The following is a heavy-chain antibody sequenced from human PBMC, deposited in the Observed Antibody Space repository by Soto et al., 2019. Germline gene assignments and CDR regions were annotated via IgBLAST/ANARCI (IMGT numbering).Heavy chain of an antibody. CDR1: GFTFSDYY. Sequence: GGSLRLSCAASGFTFSDYYMSWIRQAPGKGLEWVSYISSSGSTIYYAESVKGRFTISRDNAKNSLYLQMNSLRAEDTAVYYRARGATVTWGWFAPGVEGTLVTVSS. J-gene: IGHJ5*02. D-gene: IGHD4-4*01. V-gene: IGHV3-11*01. CDR3: ARGATVTWGWFAP. CDR2: ISSSGSTI.